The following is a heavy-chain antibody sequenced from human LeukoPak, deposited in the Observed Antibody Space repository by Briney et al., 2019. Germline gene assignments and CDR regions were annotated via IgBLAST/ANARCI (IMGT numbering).Heavy chain of an antibody. CDR1: GFTVSSNY. D-gene: IGHD4-23*01. CDR3: ARALGYGGPFDY. Sequence: GGSLRLSCAASGFTVSSNYMSWVRQAPGKGLEWVSVIYSGGSTYYADSVKGRFTISRDNAKNSLYLQMNSLRAEDTAVYYCARALGYGGPFDYWGQGTLVTVSS. CDR2: IYSGGST. J-gene: IGHJ4*02. V-gene: IGHV3-53*01.